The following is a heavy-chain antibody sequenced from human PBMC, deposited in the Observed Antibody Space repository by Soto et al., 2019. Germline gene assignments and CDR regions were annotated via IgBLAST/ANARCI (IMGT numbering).Heavy chain of an antibody. Sequence: SETLSLTCTVSGGSISSYYWSWIRQPPGKGLEWIGYIYYSGSTNYNPSLKSRVTISVDPSKNQFSLKLSSVTAADTAVYYCARGGGDSSSYYYYYGMDVWGQGTTVTVSS. J-gene: IGHJ6*02. V-gene: IGHV4-59*01. CDR2: IYYSGST. CDR3: ARGGGDSSSYYYYYGMDV. CDR1: GGSISSYY. D-gene: IGHD6-6*01.